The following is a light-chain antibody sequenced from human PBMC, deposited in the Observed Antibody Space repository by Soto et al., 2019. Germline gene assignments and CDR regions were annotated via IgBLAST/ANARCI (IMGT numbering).Light chain of an antibody. Sequence: QSVLTQPASVSGSPGQSITISCTGTSSDVGGYNYVSWYQQHPGKAPKLMIYDVSNRPSGVSNRFSGSKSGNTASLTISGLQAEYFSDYYCSSYTSSISYLFATGTKSTVL. CDR2: DVS. V-gene: IGLV2-14*01. J-gene: IGLJ1*01. CDR3: SSYTSSISYL. CDR1: SSDVGGYNY.